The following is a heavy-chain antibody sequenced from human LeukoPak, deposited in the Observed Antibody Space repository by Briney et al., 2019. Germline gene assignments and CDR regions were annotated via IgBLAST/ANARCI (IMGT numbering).Heavy chain of an antibody. V-gene: IGHV1-18*01. Sequence: SVKVSCKASGYTFTSYGITWVRQAPGQGLDWMGWISAYNGNTNYAQKFQGRLTMTRDTATNTAYMELRSLRPDDTALYHRARYFFHRHCSGLRCFLLASGGQGSLVTVSS. D-gene: IGHD2-15*01. CDR3: ARYFFHRHCSGLRCFLLAS. CDR2: ISAYNGNT. J-gene: IGHJ4*02. CDR1: GYTFTSYG.